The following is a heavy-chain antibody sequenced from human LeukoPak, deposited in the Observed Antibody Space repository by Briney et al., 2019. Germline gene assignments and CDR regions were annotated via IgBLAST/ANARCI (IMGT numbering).Heavy chain of an antibody. CDR1: GGSFSGYY. CDR2: INHSGST. Sequence: SETLSLTCAVYGGSFSGYYWSWIRQPPGKGLEWIGEINHSGSTNYNPSLKSRVTISVDTSKNQFSLKLSSVTAADTAVYYCARGGGYEAAAGQTAFDLWGRGTLVTVSS. V-gene: IGHV4-34*01. J-gene: IGHJ2*01. D-gene: IGHD6-13*01. CDR3: ARGGGYEAAAGQTAFDL.